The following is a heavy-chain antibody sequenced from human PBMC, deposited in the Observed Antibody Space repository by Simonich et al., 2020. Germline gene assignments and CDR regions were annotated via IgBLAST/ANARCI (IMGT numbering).Heavy chain of an antibody. V-gene: IGHV4-34*01. D-gene: IGHD3-16*01. J-gene: IGHJ3*02. CDR2: FNHRGST. Sequence: QVQLQQWGAGLLKPSETLSLTCAVYGGSFSGYYWSWIRQPPGKGLEWIGEFNHRGSTNYNPSLKSRVTISVDTSKNQFSLKLSSVTVADTAVYYCARPLGIVWAFDIWGQGTMVTVSS. CDR3: ARPLGIVWAFDI. CDR1: GGSFSGYY.